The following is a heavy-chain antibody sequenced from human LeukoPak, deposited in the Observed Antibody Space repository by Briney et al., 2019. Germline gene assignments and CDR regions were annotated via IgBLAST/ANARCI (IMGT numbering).Heavy chain of an antibody. D-gene: IGHD3-3*01. Sequence: SETLSLTCTVSGGSISSSSYYWGWIRQPPGKGLEWIGSIYYSGSTYYNPSLKSRVTISVDTSKNQFSLKLSSVAAADTAVYYCARDHHDFWSGYYLVNWFDPWGQGTLVTVSS. J-gene: IGHJ5*02. V-gene: IGHV4-39*07. CDR1: GGSISSSSYY. CDR2: IYYSGST. CDR3: ARDHHDFWSGYYLVNWFDP.